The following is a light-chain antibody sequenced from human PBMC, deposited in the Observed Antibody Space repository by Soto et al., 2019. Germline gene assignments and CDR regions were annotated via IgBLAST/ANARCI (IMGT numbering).Light chain of an antibody. CDR3: QQYGSSSWT. J-gene: IGKJ1*01. Sequence: EIVLPESPGPLSLSAGERATLSCRASQSVSSSYLAWYQQKPGQAPRLLIYGASSRATGIPDRFSGSGSGTDFTLTISRLEPEDFAVYYCQQYGSSSWTFGQGTKVDI. V-gene: IGKV3-20*01. CDR1: QSVSSSY. CDR2: GAS.